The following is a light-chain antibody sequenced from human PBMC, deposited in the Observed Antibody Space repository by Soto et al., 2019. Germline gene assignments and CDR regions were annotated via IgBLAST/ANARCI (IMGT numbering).Light chain of an antibody. Sequence: DVVMTQSPLSLSVTLGQPASISCRSSQSLVNSDGNTYLNWFQQRSGQSPRRLIYKVSNRDSGVPDRFSGSGSGTDFTLKISRVEAEDVGVYYCMQGTHWPRTFGQGTKVEIK. CDR3: MQGTHWPRT. CDR2: KVS. CDR1: QSLVNSDGNTY. V-gene: IGKV2-30*01. J-gene: IGKJ1*01.